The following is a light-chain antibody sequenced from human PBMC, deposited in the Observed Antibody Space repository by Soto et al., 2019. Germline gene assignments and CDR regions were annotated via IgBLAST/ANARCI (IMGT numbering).Light chain of an antibody. V-gene: IGKV3-15*01. CDR2: GAS. J-gene: IGKJ1*01. CDR3: QQYNSWWT. Sequence: EMVMTQSPATLSVSPGERATLSCRASQSVSSDLAWYHQKPGQAPRLLIYGASTRATGIPARFSGSGSGTEFTLIISSLQSEDFAVYYCQQYNSWWTFGQGTKVEI. CDR1: QSVSSD.